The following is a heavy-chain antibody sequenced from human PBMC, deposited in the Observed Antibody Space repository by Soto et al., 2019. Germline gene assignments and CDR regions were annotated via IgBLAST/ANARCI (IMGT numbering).Heavy chain of an antibody. CDR2: VNHRGST. CDR3: ARGIWSPWP. Sequence: SETLSLTCAVYGGSFSDYHWSWIHQPPGKGLEWIGEVNHRGSTTYNASLKSRVTISLDTSKNQFYLKLTSVTAADTAVYYCARGIWSPWPWGQGTLVTVSS. V-gene: IGHV4-34*01. CDR1: GGSFSDYH. D-gene: IGHD3-10*01. J-gene: IGHJ5*02.